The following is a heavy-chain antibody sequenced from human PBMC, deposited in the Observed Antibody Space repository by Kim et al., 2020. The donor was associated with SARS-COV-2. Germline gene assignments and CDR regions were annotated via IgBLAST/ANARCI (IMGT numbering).Heavy chain of an antibody. V-gene: IGHV4-34*01. CDR2: INHSGST. Sequence: SETLSLTCAVYGGSFSGYYWSWIRQPPGKGLEWIGEINHSGSTNYNPSLKSRVTISVDTSKNQFSLKLSSVTAADTAVYYCARENSSSLYYYYYVMDVWG. J-gene: IGHJ6*01. CDR1: GGSFSGYY. D-gene: IGHD6-13*01. CDR3: ARENSSSLYYYYYVMDV.